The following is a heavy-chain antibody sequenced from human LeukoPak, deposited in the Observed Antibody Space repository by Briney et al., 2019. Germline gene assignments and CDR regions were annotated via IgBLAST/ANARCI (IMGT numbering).Heavy chain of an antibody. D-gene: IGHD5-24*01. CDR3: ARGRNGYNMYHFDY. CDR1: GFTFNSYE. V-gene: IGHV3-48*03. CDR2: ISSSGYTI. J-gene: IGHJ4*02. Sequence: GGSLRLSCAASGFTFNSYEMNWVRQAPGKGLEWVSYISSSGYTIHYADSVKGRFTISRDNAKNSLYLQMNSLRAEDTAVYYCARGRNGYNMYHFDYWGQGTLVTVSS.